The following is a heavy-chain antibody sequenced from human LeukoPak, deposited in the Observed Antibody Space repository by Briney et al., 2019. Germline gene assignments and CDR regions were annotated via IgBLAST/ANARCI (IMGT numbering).Heavy chain of an antibody. Sequence: SETLSLTCAVYGGSFSGYYWSWIRQPPGKGLEWIGEINHSGSTSYNPSLKSRVTISVDTSKNQFSLKLSSVTAADTAVYYCATIKRGNIYGYFDFWGQGILVTVSS. CDR1: GGSFSGYY. CDR2: INHSGST. D-gene: IGHD5-18*01. CDR3: ATIKRGNIYGYFDF. J-gene: IGHJ4*02. V-gene: IGHV4-34*01.